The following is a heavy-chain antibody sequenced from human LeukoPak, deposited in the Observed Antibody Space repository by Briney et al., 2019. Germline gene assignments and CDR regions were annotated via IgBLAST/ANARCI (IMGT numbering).Heavy chain of an antibody. Sequence: GGSLTLSCAASGFTVFNYWMSWLRPAPGKGLEWVANINLDGSQKYYVDSLKGRFTISRDNAKNSLYLQMSSLRAEDTAVYYCARDVDYANPRLDYWGQGTLVTVSS. V-gene: IGHV3-7*01. CDR1: GFTVFNYW. D-gene: IGHD4/OR15-4a*01. J-gene: IGHJ4*02. CDR3: ARDVDYANPRLDY. CDR2: INLDGSQK.